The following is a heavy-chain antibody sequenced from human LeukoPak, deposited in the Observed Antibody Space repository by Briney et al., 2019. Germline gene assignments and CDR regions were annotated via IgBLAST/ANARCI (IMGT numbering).Heavy chain of an antibody. V-gene: IGHV4-59*01. CDR1: GGSISSYY. Sequence: PSETLSLTCTVSGGSISSYYWSWIRQPPGKGLEWIGYIYYSGSTNYNPSHKSRVTISVDTSKNQFSLKLSSVTAADTAVYYCARVWRSPYGDYYFDYWGQGTLVTVSS. D-gene: IGHD4-17*01. J-gene: IGHJ4*02. CDR2: IYYSGST. CDR3: ARVWRSPYGDYYFDY.